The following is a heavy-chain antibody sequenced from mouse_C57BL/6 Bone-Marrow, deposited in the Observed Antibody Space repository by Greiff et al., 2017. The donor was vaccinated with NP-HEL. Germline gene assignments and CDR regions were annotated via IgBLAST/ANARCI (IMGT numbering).Heavy chain of an antibody. CDR2: INPSSGYT. Sequence: QVHVKQSGAELARPGASVKMSCKASGYTFTSYTMHWVNQRPGQGLEWIGYINPSSGYTKYNQKFKDKATLTADKSSSTAYMQLSSLTSEDSAVYYCARGGGLRYYAMDYWGQGTSVTVS. D-gene: IGHD3-1*01. J-gene: IGHJ4*01. V-gene: IGHV1-4*01. CDR1: GYTFTSYT. CDR3: ARGGGLRYYAMDY.